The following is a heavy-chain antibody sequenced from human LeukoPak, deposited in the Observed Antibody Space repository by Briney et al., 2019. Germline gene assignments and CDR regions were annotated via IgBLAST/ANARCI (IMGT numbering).Heavy chain of an antibody. CDR1: GFTFSSYW. Sequence: PGGSLRLSCAASGFTFSSYWMSWVRQAPGKGLEWVANIKQDGSEKYYVDSVKGRFTISRDNAKNSLYLQMNSLRAEDTAVHYCARDQDDYVWGSYRYTLAFDYWGQGTLVTVSS. D-gene: IGHD3-16*02. V-gene: IGHV3-7*01. CDR3: ARDQDDYVWGSYRYTLAFDY. J-gene: IGHJ4*02. CDR2: IKQDGSEK.